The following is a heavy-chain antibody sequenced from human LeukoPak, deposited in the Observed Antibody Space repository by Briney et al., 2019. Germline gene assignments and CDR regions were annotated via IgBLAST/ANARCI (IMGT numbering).Heavy chain of an antibody. J-gene: IGHJ4*02. CDR1: GYTFTGYH. Sequence: GASVKVSCKASGYTFTGYHMHWVRQAPGQGLEWMGGIIPIFGTANYAQKFQGRVTITADESTSTAYMELSSLRSEDTAVYYCARDQGSGWYYFDYWGQGTLVTVSS. CDR3: ARDQGSGWYYFDY. D-gene: IGHD6-19*01. V-gene: IGHV1-69*13. CDR2: IIPIFGTA.